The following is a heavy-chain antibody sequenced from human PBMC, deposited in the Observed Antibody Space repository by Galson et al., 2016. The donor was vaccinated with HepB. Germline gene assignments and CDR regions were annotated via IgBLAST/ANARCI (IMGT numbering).Heavy chain of an antibody. CDR3: AKDHDSAGWPTFAS. J-gene: IGHJ4*02. D-gene: IGHD3-22*01. Sequence: SLRLSCAASGFTIFSRAMSWVRQPPGRGLEWVSAITRNDGRTYYADSVKGRFTISRDNSKNTVSLDMSSLRAEDMARYHCAKDHDSAGWPTFASWAQGTLGVVSS. CDR2: ITRNDGRT. CDR1: GFTIFSRA. V-gene: IGHV3-23*01.